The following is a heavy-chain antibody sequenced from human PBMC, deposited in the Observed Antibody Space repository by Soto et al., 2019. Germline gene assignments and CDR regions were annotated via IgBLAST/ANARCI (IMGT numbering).Heavy chain of an antibody. Sequence: ASVKVSCKASGHTFTGHHMHWVRQAPGQGLEWMGLIDLDIGDTKYAQKFQGRVTSTSDTSITTAYMELRGLRSDDTAVYYCGLEPTGTGGFDYWGQGTLVTVSS. D-gene: IGHD7-27*01. CDR1: GHTFTGHH. CDR3: GLEPTGTGGFDY. V-gene: IGHV1-2*02. J-gene: IGHJ4*02. CDR2: IDLDIGDT.